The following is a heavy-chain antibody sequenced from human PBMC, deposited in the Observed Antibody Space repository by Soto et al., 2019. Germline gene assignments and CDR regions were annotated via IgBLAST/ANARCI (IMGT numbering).Heavy chain of an antibody. Sequence: SQTLAVTRGVSWARFSNNKATCHCIRQSPSRGLEWLGRTYYRSSWYSDYGISVKSRVIISPDPSKNQFSLQLNSVTPEDTAIYYCVRDNIVATMDLFDYWGRGTLVTVSS. D-gene: IGHD5-12*01. CDR1: WARFSNNKAT. V-gene: IGHV6-1*01. J-gene: IGHJ4*02. CDR3: VRDNIVATMDLFDY. CDR2: TYYRSSWYS.